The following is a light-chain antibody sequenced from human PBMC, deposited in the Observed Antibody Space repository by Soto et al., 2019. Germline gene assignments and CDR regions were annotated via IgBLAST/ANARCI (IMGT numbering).Light chain of an antibody. CDR2: GAS. V-gene: IGKV3-20*01. CDR1: QSVSSSY. J-gene: IGKJ1*01. Sequence: EIVLTQSPGTLSLSPGERATLSCRASQSVSSSYLAWYQQKPCQAPRLLIYGASSRDTGIPDRFSGSGSGTDVTLTISRLEPEDFAVYYGQQYGSSPGTFGQGTKVEIK. CDR3: QQYGSSPGT.